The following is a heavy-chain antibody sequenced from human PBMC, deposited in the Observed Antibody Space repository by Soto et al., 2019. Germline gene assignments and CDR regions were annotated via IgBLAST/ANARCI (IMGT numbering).Heavy chain of an antibody. CDR3: ARDRPARLQTYYGMDV. CDR2: IIPIFGTA. J-gene: IGHJ6*02. V-gene: IGHV1-69*01. Sequence: QVQLVQSGAEVKKPGSSVKVSCKASGGTFSSYAISWVRQAPGQGLQWMGGIIPIFGTANYAQKFQGRVTITADESTSTAYMELSSLRSEDTAVYDSARDRPARLQTYYGMDVGVQGTTVTVSS. CDR1: GGTFSSYA. D-gene: IGHD6-25*01.